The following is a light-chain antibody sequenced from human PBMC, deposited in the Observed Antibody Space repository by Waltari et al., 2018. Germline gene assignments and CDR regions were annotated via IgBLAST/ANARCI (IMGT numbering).Light chain of an antibody. CDR2: DVN. Sequence: QSALTHPASVSGYPEQSITISCTGTSSDFDAYNSVSFYQQLPGKAPKLIIYDVNNWPSGVSDRFSGSKSGNTASLTISGLQAEDEADYYCASYTTSSTLVVFGGGTRLSVL. J-gene: IGLJ2*01. CDR1: SSDFDAYNS. V-gene: IGLV2-14*03. CDR3: ASYTTSSTLVV.